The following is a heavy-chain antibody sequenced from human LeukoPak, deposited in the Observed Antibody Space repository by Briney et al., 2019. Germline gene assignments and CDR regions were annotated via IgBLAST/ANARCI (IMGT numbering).Heavy chain of an antibody. J-gene: IGHJ4*02. Sequence: GGSLRLSCAASGFTFSTYWMSWVRQAPGKGLEWVANIKQDGSEKYYVDSVKGRFTISRDNSKNTLYLQMNSLRTEDTAVYYCARDLNWETYWGQGTLVTVSS. V-gene: IGHV3-7*01. CDR3: ARDLNWETY. CDR1: GFTFSTYW. CDR2: IKQDGSEK. D-gene: IGHD7-27*01.